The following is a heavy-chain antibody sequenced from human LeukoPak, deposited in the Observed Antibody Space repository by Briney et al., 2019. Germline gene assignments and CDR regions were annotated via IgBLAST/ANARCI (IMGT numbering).Heavy chain of an antibody. J-gene: IGHJ5*02. CDR1: GGSISGYY. V-gene: IGHV4-59*01. Sequence: SETLSLTCTVSGGSISGYYWSWIRQSPGKGLEWIGYIYHSGSTYYNPSLKSRVTISVDTSKNQFSLKLSSVTAADTAVYYCAREDIVVVPAARLVSWFDPWGQGTLVTVSS. CDR3: AREDIVVVPAARLVSWFDP. CDR2: IYHSGST. D-gene: IGHD2-2*01.